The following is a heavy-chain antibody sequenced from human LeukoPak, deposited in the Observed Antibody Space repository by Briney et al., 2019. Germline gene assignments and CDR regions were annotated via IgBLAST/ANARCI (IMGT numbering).Heavy chain of an antibody. Sequence: SETLSLTCSVSGASIRSGGFYWSWLRQHPRRGLEWIWYIYFNGDTYYNPSLKSRVTISVDTSQNRFSLRVHSVTAADTAVYFCARARLRSEDFSTPYYFDFWGRGTLVAVSS. CDR1: GASIRSGGFY. CDR2: IYFNGDT. V-gene: IGHV4-31*03. CDR3: ARARLRSEDFSTPYYFDF. D-gene: IGHD3-16*01. J-gene: IGHJ4*02.